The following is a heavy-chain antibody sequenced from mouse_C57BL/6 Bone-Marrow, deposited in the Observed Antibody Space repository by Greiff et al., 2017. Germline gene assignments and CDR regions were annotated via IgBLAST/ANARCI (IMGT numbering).Heavy chain of an antibody. Sequence: QVQLQQPGAELVMPGASVKLSCKASGYTFTSYWMHWVKQRPGQGLEWIGEIDPSDSYTNYNQKFKGKSTLTVDKSSSTAYMQLSSLTSEDSAVYYCARSPYADYWGQGTTRTVSS. CDR2: IDPSDSYT. CDR1: GYTFTSYW. V-gene: IGHV1-69*01. CDR3: ARSPYADY. D-gene: IGHD2-12*01. J-gene: IGHJ2*01.